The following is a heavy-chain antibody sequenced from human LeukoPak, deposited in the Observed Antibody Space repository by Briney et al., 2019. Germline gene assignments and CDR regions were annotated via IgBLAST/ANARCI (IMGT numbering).Heavy chain of an antibody. Sequence: GASVKVSCKASGYTFTCYYMHWVRQAPGQGLEWMGWINPNTGGTNYAQKFQGRVTMTRDTSISTAYMELSRLRSDDTAVYYCARDFGELFGMDFWGKGTTVTVSS. J-gene: IGHJ6*04. CDR2: INPNTGGT. V-gene: IGHV1-2*02. CDR3: ARDFGELFGMDF. CDR1: GYTFTCYY. D-gene: IGHD3-10*01.